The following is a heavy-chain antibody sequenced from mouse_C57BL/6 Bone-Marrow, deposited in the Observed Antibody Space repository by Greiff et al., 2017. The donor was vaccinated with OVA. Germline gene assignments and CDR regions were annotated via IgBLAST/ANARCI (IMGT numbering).Heavy chain of an antibody. CDR1: GYTFTSYW. V-gene: IGHV1-53*01. D-gene: IGHD1-1*01. J-gene: IGHJ2*01. Sequence: QVQLQQPGTELVKPGASVKLSCKASGYTFTSYWMHWVKQRPGQGLEWIGNINPSNGGTNYNEKFKSKATLTVDKSSSTAYMQLSSLTSEDSAVYYCARSPITTVVATDYFDYWGQGTTLTVSS. CDR2: INPSNGGT. CDR3: ARSPITTVVATDYFDY.